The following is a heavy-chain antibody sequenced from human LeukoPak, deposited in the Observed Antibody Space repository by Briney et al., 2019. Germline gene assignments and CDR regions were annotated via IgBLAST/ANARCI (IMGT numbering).Heavy chain of an antibody. D-gene: IGHD1-26*01. J-gene: IGHJ4*02. CDR2: INPNSGGT. CDR1: GHTFTGYY. CDR3: ARGPYIVGANFDY. Sequence: GASVKVSCKASGHTFTGYYMHWVRQAPGQGLEWMGWINPNSGGTNYAQKFQGRVTMTRDTSISTAYMELSRLRSDDTAVYYCARGPYIVGANFDYWGQGTLVTVSS. V-gene: IGHV1-2*02.